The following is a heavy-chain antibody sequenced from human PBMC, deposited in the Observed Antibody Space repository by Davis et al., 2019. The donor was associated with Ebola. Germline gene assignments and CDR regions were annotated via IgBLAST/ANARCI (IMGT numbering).Heavy chain of an antibody. CDR2: ISSSSSYI. V-gene: IGHV3-21*01. J-gene: IGHJ3*02. CDR3: VRVLITIFGVVTDAFDI. Sequence: GESLKISCAASGFTFSSYSMNWVRQAPGKGLEWVSSISSSSSYIYYADSVKGRFTISRDNAKNSLYLQMNSLRAEDTAVYSCVRVLITIFGVVTDAFDIWGQGTMVTVSS. CDR1: GFTFSSYS. D-gene: IGHD3-3*01.